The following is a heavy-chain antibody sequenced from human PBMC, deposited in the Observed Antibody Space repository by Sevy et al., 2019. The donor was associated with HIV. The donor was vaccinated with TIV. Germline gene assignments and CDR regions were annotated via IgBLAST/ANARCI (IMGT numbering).Heavy chain of an antibody. D-gene: IGHD6-13*01. CDR3: ARVMSGQQLVLGY. CDR2: INPNSGVT. CDR1: GYSFSAHY. V-gene: IGHV1-2*02. Sequence: ASVKVSCKASGYSFSAHYIHWVRQAPGQGLEWMGWINPNSGVTNYAQMFQGRVTMTRDTSISTAYMEVSRLKSDDTAVYYCARVMSGQQLVLGYWGQGTLVTVSS. J-gene: IGHJ4*02.